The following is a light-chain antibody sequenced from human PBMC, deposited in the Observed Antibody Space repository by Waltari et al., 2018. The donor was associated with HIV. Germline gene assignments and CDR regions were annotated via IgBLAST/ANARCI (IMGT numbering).Light chain of an antibody. CDR3: QSTDSSGTYVI. V-gene: IGLV3-25*03. CDR2: KDS. J-gene: IGLJ2*01. Sequence: SYELTQPPSVSVSPGQTARITCSGDTLPKQYAFWYQQKPGQAPVLVMYKDSERPSGIPERFYGSSSGTQVTLTVSGVQAEDEAAYYCQSTDSSGTYVIFGGGTKLTVL. CDR1: TLPKQY.